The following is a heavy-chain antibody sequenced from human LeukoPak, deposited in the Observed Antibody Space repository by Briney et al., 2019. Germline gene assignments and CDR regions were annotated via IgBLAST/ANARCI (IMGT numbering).Heavy chain of an antibody. CDR2: ISHDGSIT. CDR1: GFXFDFNV. Sequence: PGGSLRLSCVASGFXFDFNVMHWVRQAPGRGLEWLAVISHDGSITFHADSVKGRFTISRDNSKNTLYLQLNSLGPEDTATYYCAKEGAEYYWGQGTLVIVSS. V-gene: IGHV3-30*18. D-gene: IGHD4/OR15-4a*01. J-gene: IGHJ4*02. CDR3: AKEGAEYY.